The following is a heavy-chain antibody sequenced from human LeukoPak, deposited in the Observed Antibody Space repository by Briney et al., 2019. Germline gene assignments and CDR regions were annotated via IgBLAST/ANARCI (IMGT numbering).Heavy chain of an antibody. V-gene: IGHV3-21*04. CDR3: ARAPRSIATAAYFDY. Sequence: PGGSLRLSCAASGFIFSSYSMNWVRQAPGKGLEWVSSISSSSTYIYYADSVKGRFTISRDNAKNSLYLQMNSLRAEDTAVYYCARAPRSIATAAYFDYWGQGTLVTVSS. J-gene: IGHJ4*02. CDR2: ISSSSTYI. CDR1: GFIFSSYS. D-gene: IGHD6-13*01.